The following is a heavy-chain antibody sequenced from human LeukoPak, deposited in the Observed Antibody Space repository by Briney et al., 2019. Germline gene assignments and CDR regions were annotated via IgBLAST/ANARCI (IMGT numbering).Heavy chain of an antibody. CDR3: ARVVWDYGRLPDFFDY. J-gene: IGHJ4*02. V-gene: IGHV7-4-1*02. CDR1: GYTFTSYA. D-gene: IGHD4-17*01. CDR2: INTNTGNP. Sequence: ASVKVSCKASGYTFTSYAMNWVRQAPGQGLEWMGWINTNTGNPTYAQGFTGRFVFSLDTSVSTAYLRISSLKAEDTAVYYCARVVWDYGRLPDFFDYWGQGTLVTAS.